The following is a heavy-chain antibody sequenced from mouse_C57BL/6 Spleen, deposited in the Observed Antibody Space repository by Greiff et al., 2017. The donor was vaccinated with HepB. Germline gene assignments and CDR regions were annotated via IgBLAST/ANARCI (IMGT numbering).Heavy chain of an antibody. CDR2: IDPSDSET. V-gene: IGHV1-52*01. CDR3: ARITTVVATDC. CDR1: GYTFTSYW. J-gene: IGHJ2*01. D-gene: IGHD1-1*01. Sequence: VQLQQPGAELVRPGSSVKLSCKASGYTFTSYWMHWVKQRPIQGLEWIGNIDPSDSETHYNQKFKDKATLTVDKSSSTAYMQLSSLTSEDSAVYYCARITTVVATDCWGQGTTLTVSS.